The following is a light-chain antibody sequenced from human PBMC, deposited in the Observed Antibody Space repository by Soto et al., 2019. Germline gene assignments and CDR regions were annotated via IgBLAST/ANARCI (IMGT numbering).Light chain of an antibody. CDR1: QDISNY. V-gene: IGKV1-33*01. CDR2: DTS. Sequence: DIQMTQSPSSLSASIGDRVTITCQASQDISNYLNWYQQKPGKAPKLLIYDTSNLETGVPSRFSGGGSGTNYVITISGLQPEDIATYYCQQYANLPWTFGRGTKVEVK. CDR3: QQYANLPWT. J-gene: IGKJ1*01.